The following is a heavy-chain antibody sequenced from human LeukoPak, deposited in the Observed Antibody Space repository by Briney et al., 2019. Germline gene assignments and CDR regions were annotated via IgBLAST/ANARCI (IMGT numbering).Heavy chain of an antibody. V-gene: IGHV3-23*01. CDR3: AKWPQLGSRYHPDS. CDR2: VTGSDDRT. Sequence: GGSLSLSCAASGFTFSSAAMTWVRQGPGKGLEWVSTVTGSDDRTYYAGSVKGRFTVSRDFSKNTLHLQMNSLRVDDTAIYYCAKWPQLGSRYHPDSWGQGTLVTVSS. J-gene: IGHJ4*02. CDR1: GFTFSSAA. D-gene: IGHD3-16*02.